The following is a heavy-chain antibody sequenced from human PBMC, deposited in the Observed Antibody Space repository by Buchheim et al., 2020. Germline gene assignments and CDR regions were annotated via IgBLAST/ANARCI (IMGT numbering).Heavy chain of an antibody. CDR3: AKYIQPALPFFDS. D-gene: IGHD2-2*01. J-gene: IGHJ4*02. CDR1: GFTFSPFA. Sequence: EVQLLESGGGLVQPGESLTLSCVASGFTFSPFAMTWVRQAPGKGLEWVSSPSNNGSLTYYVDSVKRRFPISRDNSKTTLFLQMTSLGAEDTAVYFCAKYIQPALPFFDSWGQRTL. CDR2: PSNNGSLT. V-gene: IGHV3-23*01.